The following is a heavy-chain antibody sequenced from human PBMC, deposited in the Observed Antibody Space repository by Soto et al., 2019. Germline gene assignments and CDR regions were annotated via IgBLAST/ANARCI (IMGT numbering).Heavy chain of an antibody. D-gene: IGHD6-13*01. CDR2: TYYRSKWYN. CDR1: GDSVSSNSAA. Sequence: SQTLSLTCVISGDSVSSNSAAWNWIRQSPSRGLEWLGRTYYRSKWYNDYAVSVKSRITINPDTSKNQFSLQLNSVTPEDTAVYYCARVGRIAAAGPNYYYYGMDVWGQGTTVTVSS. V-gene: IGHV6-1*01. CDR3: ARVGRIAAAGPNYYYYGMDV. J-gene: IGHJ6*02.